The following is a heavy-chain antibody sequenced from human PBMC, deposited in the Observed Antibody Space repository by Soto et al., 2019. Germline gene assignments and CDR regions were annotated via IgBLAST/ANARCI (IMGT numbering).Heavy chain of an antibody. Sequence: EVQLVESGGGLVKPGGSPRLSCAASGFTFSSYSMNWVPQAPGKGLEWVSSISSSSSYIYYADSVRGRITISRDNAKTSLYLQMNSLRAEDTAVYYWASLKGSGSNPHYGMDVWGKGTTVTVSS. D-gene: IGHD3-3*01. CDR3: ASLKGSGSNPHYGMDV. CDR1: GFTFSSYS. V-gene: IGHV3-21*01. J-gene: IGHJ6*04. CDR2: ISSSSSYI.